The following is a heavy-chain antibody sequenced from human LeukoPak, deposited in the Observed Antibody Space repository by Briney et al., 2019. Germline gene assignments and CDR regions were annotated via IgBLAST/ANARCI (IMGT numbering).Heavy chain of an antibody. CDR1: GGSISSGSYY. Sequence: SETLSLTCTVSGGSISSGSYYWSWIRQPAGKGLEWIGRIYTSGSTNYNPSLESRVTISVDTSKNQFSLKLSSVTAADTAVYYCAGGYSYGYSYFDYWGQGTLVTVSS. CDR3: AGGYSYGYSYFDY. CDR2: IYTSGST. D-gene: IGHD5-18*01. J-gene: IGHJ4*02. V-gene: IGHV4-61*02.